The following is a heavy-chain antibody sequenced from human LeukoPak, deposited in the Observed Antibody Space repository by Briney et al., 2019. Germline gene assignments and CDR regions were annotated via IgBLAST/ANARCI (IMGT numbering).Heavy chain of an antibody. D-gene: IGHD6-13*01. CDR2: IYYSGAT. CDR3: ARQAGAAAVNWFDP. J-gene: IGHJ5*02. V-gene: IGHV4-30-4*01. CDR1: GGSISSGDSY. Sequence: SETLSLTCSVSGGSISSGDSYWSWIRQPPGKGLEWIGYIYYSGATYYNPSLKSRVTISIDASKNQFSLKLSSVTAADTAVYYCARQAGAAAVNWFDPWGQGTLVTVSS.